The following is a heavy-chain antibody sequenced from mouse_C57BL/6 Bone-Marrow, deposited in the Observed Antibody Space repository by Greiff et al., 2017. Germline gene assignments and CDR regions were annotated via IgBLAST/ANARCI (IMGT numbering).Heavy chain of an antibody. CDR2: IYPRSGNT. CDR3: ASQALLRRNAMDD. CDR1: GYTFTSYG. Sequence: QVQLQQSGAELARPGASVKLSCKASGYTFTSYGISWVKQRTGQGLEWIGAIYPRSGNTYYNEKFKGKATLTADKSSSTAYMELRSLTSEDSEVYFCASQALLRRNAMDDWGQGTSVTVSS. V-gene: IGHV1-81*01. D-gene: IGHD1-2*01. J-gene: IGHJ4*01.